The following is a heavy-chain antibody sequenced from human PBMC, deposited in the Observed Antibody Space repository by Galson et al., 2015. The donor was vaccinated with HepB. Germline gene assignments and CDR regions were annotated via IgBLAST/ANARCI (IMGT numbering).Heavy chain of an antibody. V-gene: IGHV3-33*01. CDR2: IWYDGSNK. D-gene: IGHD5-24*01. J-gene: IGHJ4*02. CDR3: ARGQRDGYNQAFDY. CDR1: GFTFSSYG. Sequence: SLRLSCAASGFTFSSYGMHWVRQAPGKGLEWVAVIWYDGSNKYYADSVKGRFTISRDNSKNTLYLQMNSLRAEDTAVYYCARGQRDGYNQAFDYWGQGTLVTVSS.